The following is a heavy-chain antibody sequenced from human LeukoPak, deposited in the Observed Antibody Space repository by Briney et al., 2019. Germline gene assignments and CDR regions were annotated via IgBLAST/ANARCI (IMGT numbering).Heavy chain of an antibody. CDR3: ARQYDSNGYYYSYSYFYMDV. CDR1: GASISRSSYY. D-gene: IGHD3-22*01. Sequence: SETLSLTCTVSGASISRSSYYWGWIRQPPGKGLECIGSVYYSGSTYYNSSLKSRAIISVDTSKNQFSLKLSSVTAADTAVYYCARQYDSNGYYYSYSYFYMDVWGKGTTVIISS. V-gene: IGHV4-39*01. CDR2: VYYSGST. J-gene: IGHJ6*03.